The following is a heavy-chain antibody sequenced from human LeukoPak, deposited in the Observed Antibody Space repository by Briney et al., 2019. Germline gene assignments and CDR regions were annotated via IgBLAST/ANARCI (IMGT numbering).Heavy chain of an antibody. D-gene: IGHD4-17*01. J-gene: IGHJ6*02. CDR3: AREDPQTTVPEGMDV. Sequence: SETLSLTCTVSGGSISYYYWIWIRQSPGKGLEWIGYIYYSGTTNYNPSLKGRVTISVDTSKNQSSLQLRSVTAADTAVYYCAREDPQTTVPEGMDVWGQGTTVTVSS. V-gene: IGHV4-59*01. CDR1: GGSISYYY. CDR2: IYYSGTT.